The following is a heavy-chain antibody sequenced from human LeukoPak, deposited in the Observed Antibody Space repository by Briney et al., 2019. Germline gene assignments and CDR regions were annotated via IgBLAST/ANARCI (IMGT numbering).Heavy chain of an antibody. CDR3: ARHHPGTAAAGPYFDY. V-gene: IGHV4-59*08. Sequence: SETLYLSCTVSGGSISSFLWSWIRQPPGKGLEWIGYIFYSGSTKYNPSLKSRVTISVDTSKNQFSLKLSSVTAADTAVYYCARHHPGTAAAGPYFDYWGQGTLVTVSS. CDR1: GGSISSFL. CDR2: IFYSGST. D-gene: IGHD6-13*01. J-gene: IGHJ4*02.